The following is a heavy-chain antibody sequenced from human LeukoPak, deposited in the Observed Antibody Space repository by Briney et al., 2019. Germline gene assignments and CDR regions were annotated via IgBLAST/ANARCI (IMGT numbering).Heavy chain of an antibody. Sequence: GGSLRLSCAASGFTVSSNYMSWVRQAPGKGLEWVSVIYSGGSTYYADSVKGRFTISRDNSKNTLYLQMNSLRAEDTAVYYCARGTKYYYYGVDVWGQGTTVTVSS. V-gene: IGHV3-53*01. J-gene: IGHJ6*02. CDR3: ARGTKYYYYGVDV. CDR2: IYSGGST. CDR1: GFTVSSNY.